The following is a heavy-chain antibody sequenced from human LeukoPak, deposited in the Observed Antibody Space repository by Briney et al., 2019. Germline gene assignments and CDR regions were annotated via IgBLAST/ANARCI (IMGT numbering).Heavy chain of an antibody. V-gene: IGHV3-48*01. CDR2: ISSSGSTM. CDR3: ARDAEYCSSTSCYKGIDH. Sequence: PGGSLRLSCAASGFSFSSYSMNWVRQAPGKGLEWVSYISSSGSTMYYADSVKGRFTISRDNAKNSLYLQMDSLRAEDTAVYYCARDAEYCSSTSCYKGIDHWGQGTLVTVSS. J-gene: IGHJ4*02. CDR1: GFSFSSYS. D-gene: IGHD2-2*02.